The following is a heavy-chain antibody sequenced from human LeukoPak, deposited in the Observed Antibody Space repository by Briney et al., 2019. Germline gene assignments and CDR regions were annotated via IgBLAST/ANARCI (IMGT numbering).Heavy chain of an antibody. CDR2: ISSTSSYI. Sequence: GGSLRLSCAASGFTFNTYNMNWVRQAPGKGLEWVSCISSTSSYIYYADSVKGRFTISRDNSKNTLYPQMNSLRAEDTAVYYCAKDSGSYYDFDYWGQGTLVTVSS. CDR3: AKDSGSYYDFDY. CDR1: GFTFNTYN. J-gene: IGHJ4*02. V-gene: IGHV3-21*04. D-gene: IGHD1-26*01.